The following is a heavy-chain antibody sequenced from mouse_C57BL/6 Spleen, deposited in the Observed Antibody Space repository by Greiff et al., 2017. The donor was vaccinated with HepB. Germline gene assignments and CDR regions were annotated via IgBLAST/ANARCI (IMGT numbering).Heavy chain of an antibody. CDR1: GYTFTSYW. V-gene: IGHV1-55*01. J-gene: IGHJ4*01. Sequence: VQLVESGAELVKPGASVKMSCKASGYTFTSYWITWVKQRPGQGLEWIGDIYPGSGSTNYNEKFKSKATLTVDTSSSTAYMQLSSLTSEDSAVYYCARGYGNYFYYAMDYWGQGTSVTVSS. D-gene: IGHD2-1*01. CDR3: ARGYGNYFYYAMDY. CDR2: IYPGSGST.